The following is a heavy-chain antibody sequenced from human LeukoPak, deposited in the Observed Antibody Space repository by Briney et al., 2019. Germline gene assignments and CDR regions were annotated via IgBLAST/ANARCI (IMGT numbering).Heavy chain of an antibody. J-gene: IGHJ5*02. Sequence: KPSETLSLTCTVSGGSISSYYWSWIRQPAGKGLEWIGRIYTSGSTNYNPSLKSRVTMSVDTSKNQFSLKLSSVTAADTAVYYCARDRDTVAGTLGWFDPWGQGTLVTVSS. D-gene: IGHD5-12*01. V-gene: IGHV4-4*07. CDR2: IYTSGST. CDR3: ARDRDTVAGTLGWFDP. CDR1: GGSISSYY.